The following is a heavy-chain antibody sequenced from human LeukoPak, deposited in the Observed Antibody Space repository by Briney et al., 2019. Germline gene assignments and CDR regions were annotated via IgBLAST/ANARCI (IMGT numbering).Heavy chain of an antibody. Sequence: KPGGSLRLSCAASGFTFSSYSMNWVRQAPGRGLEWVSSISSSSSYIYYADSVKGRFTISRDNGKKSLYLQMNSLSAEDTGVYYCARTPFDYWGQGTLVTASS. J-gene: IGHJ4*02. CDR1: GFTFSSYS. CDR2: ISSSSSYI. V-gene: IGHV3-21*01. CDR3: ARTPFDY.